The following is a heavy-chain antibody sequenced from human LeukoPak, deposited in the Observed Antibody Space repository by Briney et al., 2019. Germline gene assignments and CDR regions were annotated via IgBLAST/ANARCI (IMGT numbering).Heavy chain of an antibody. V-gene: IGHV4-39*07. CDR2: VYYSGST. J-gene: IGHJ4*02. CDR1: RDSVSNDKFF. CDR3: ARATYYYGSGSYWDFDY. D-gene: IGHD3-10*01. Sequence: PSETLSLTCTVSRDSVSNDKFFWGWIRQPPGEGLEWIGSVYYSGSTYYNPSLKSRVTISVDTSKNQFSLKLSSVTAADTAVYYCARATYYYGSGSYWDFDYWGQGTLVTVSS.